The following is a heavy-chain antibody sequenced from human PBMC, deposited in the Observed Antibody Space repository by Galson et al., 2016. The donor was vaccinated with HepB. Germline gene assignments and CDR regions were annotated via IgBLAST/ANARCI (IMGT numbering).Heavy chain of an antibody. Sequence: SLRLSCAASGFSFSRFGMHWVRQAPGKGLEWVSTICGSCGDIDYADSVQGRFTISRDNSKNTLSLQMNSLRAEDTATYYCAIDPSHWIENPFALWGQGTLVTVSS. CDR1: GFSFSRFG. CDR3: AIDPSHWIENPFAL. CDR2: ICGSCGDI. J-gene: IGHJ4*02. D-gene: IGHD2-2*03. V-gene: IGHV3-23*01.